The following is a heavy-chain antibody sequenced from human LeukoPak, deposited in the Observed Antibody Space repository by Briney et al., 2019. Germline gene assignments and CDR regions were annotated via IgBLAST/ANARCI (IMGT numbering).Heavy chain of an antibody. J-gene: IGHJ4*02. V-gene: IGHV4-34*01. D-gene: IGHD3-22*01. Sequence: PSETLSLTCAVYGGSFSGCYWSWIRQPPGKGLEWIGEINHSGSTNYNPSLKSRVTISVDTSKNQFSLKLSSVTAADTAVYYCARVRYYYDSSGYHYFDYWGQGTLVTVSS. CDR2: INHSGST. CDR1: GGSFSGCY. CDR3: ARVRYYYDSSGYHYFDY.